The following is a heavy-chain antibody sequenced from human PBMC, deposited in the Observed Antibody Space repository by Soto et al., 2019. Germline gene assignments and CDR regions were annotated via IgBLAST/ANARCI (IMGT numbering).Heavy chain of an antibody. CDR3: ARDLIAVAPPGAFDI. Sequence: PGGSLRLSCAASGFTFSSYSMNWVRQAPGKGLEWVSYISSSSSTIYYADSVKGRFTISRDNAKNSLYLQMNSLRDEDTAVYYCARDLIAVAPPGAFDIWGQGTMVTVSS. D-gene: IGHD6-19*01. V-gene: IGHV3-48*02. CDR2: ISSSSSTI. CDR1: GFTFSSYS. J-gene: IGHJ3*02.